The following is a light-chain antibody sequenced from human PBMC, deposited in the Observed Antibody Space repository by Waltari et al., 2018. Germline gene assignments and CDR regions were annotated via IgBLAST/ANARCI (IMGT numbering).Light chain of an antibody. Sequence: EIVLTQSPGTLSLSLGERATLSCRGSQSVSSAYLAWFQQKPGQAPRLLIFGASIRATGIPDRFSGSGSGTDFTLTISRLEPEDFAVYYCQQYGRSGLTFGGGTKVEIK. CDR3: QQYGRSGLT. V-gene: IGKV3-20*01. CDR2: GAS. J-gene: IGKJ4*01. CDR1: QSVSSAY.